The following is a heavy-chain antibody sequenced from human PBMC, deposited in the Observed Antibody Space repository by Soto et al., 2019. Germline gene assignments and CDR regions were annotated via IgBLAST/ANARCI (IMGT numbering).Heavy chain of an antibody. CDR2: IYESGST. CDR3: ARGRGYSYGFLDY. CDR1: GGSFSGYY. Sequence: LSLTCAVYGGSFSGYYWNWIRQPPGKGLEWIGEIYESGSTNYNPSLKSRVTISVDTSKNQFSLKPNSVTAADTAVYYCARGRGYSYGFLDYWGQGTLVTVSS. J-gene: IGHJ4*02. D-gene: IGHD5-18*01. V-gene: IGHV4-34*01.